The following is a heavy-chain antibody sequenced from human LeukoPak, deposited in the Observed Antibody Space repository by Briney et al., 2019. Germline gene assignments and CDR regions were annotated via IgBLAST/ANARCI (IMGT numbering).Heavy chain of an antibody. CDR1: GGSVSSGTYY. Sequence: SETLSLTCTVSGGSVSSGTYYWRWIRQPPGKGLEWTGYIYYTGSTNYNPSLKSRLTISVDTSKNQFSLKLSSVTAADTAVYYCARRGGSGRSFDYWGQGTLVTVSS. CDR2: IYYTGST. V-gene: IGHV4-61*01. J-gene: IGHJ4*02. CDR3: ARRGGSGRSFDY. D-gene: IGHD3-10*01.